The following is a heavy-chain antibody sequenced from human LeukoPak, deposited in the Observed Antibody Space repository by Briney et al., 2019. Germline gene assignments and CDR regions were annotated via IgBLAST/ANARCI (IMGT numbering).Heavy chain of an antibody. CDR3: ARSYGDMTYFDY. V-gene: IGHV3-72*01. CDR2: IRNKANSGTT. CDR1: GFTFSGHY. D-gene: IGHD4-17*01. J-gene: IGHJ4*02. Sequence: SLRLSCAASGFTFSGHYMDWVRQAPGKGLEWVGRIRNKANSGTTVYAASVKGRFTISRDDSNNSLYLQLNSLKAEDSAVYYCARSYGDMTYFDYWGQGTLVTVSS.